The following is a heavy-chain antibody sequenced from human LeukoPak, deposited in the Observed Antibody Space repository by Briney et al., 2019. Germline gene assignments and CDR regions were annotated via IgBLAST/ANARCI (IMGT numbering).Heavy chain of an antibody. CDR2: INWNGGST. CDR1: GFTFDDYG. V-gene: IGHV3-20*04. D-gene: IGHD3-22*01. Sequence: GGSLRLSCAASGFTFDDYGMSWVRQAPGKGLEWVSGINWNGGSTGYADSVKGRFTISRDNAKNSLYLQMNSLRAEDTAVYYCARDRSFYYDSSGSLDYWGQGTLVTVSS. J-gene: IGHJ4*02. CDR3: ARDRSFYYDSSGSLDY.